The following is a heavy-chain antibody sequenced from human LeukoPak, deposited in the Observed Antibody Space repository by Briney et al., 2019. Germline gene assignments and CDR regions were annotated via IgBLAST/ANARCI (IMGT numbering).Heavy chain of an antibody. D-gene: IGHD3-10*01. V-gene: IGHV3-23*01. CDR3: AKDSDYGFFDY. Sequence: GGSLRLSCAASGFTFSSFAMSWVRQAPGKGLEWVSTISGSGGTTNYADSVKGRFTFSRDNSKNTLYLQMNSLRAEDTAVYYCAKDSDYGFFDYWGQGTLVTVSS. J-gene: IGHJ4*02. CDR2: ISGSGGTT. CDR1: GFTFSSFA.